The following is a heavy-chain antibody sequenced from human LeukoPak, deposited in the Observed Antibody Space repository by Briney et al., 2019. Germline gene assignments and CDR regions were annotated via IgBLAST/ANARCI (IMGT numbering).Heavy chain of an antibody. CDR3: ARVHYYFDY. Sequence: GGSLRLSCAASGFTFSSYSMNWVRQAPGKGLEWVSVIYSGGSTYYADSVKGRFTISRDNSKNTLYLQMNSLRAEDTAVYYCARVHYYFDYWGQGTLVTVSS. J-gene: IGHJ4*02. CDR1: GFTFSSYS. CDR2: IYSGGST. V-gene: IGHV3-53*01.